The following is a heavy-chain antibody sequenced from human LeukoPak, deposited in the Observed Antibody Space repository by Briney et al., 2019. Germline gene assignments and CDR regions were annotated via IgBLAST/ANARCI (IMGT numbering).Heavy chain of an antibody. V-gene: IGHV4-4*02. J-gene: IGHJ4*02. Sequence: LRETLSLTCGVSGGSVSSTNWWTWIRQPPGKGLEWIGEVHLDGRTNFNPSLKSRLTMSVDLSENHVSLKLTSVTAADTAVYYCAREGGFYRPLDYSGLGTLVTVSS. CDR2: VHLDGRT. CDR1: GGSVSSTNW. CDR3: AREGGFYRPLDY. D-gene: IGHD6-25*01.